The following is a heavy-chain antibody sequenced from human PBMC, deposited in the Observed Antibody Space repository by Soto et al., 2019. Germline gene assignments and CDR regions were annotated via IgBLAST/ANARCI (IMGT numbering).Heavy chain of an antibody. V-gene: IGHV6-1*01. D-gene: IGHD1-26*01. CDR2: KYYRSKWYY. Sequence: PSQSFSLTCAMTGDSVSSNSAGWSWVRQAPSRGLGWLGRKYYRSKWYYEYAVSVRGRITINPDTSKNQSSLQLNSVAPGDTAVYFCARGEQYSGRIFDYWGQGTLVTVSS. CDR3: ARGEQYSGRIFDY. J-gene: IGHJ4*01. CDR1: GDSVSSNSAG.